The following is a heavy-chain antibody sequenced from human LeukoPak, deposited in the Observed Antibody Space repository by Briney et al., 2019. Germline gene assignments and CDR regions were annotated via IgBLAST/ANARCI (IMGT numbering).Heavy chain of an antibody. CDR2: ISYDGSNK. D-gene: IGHD5-24*01. V-gene: IGHV3-30-3*01. CDR3: ARTREEGRWLPLPLDY. CDR1: GFTFSSYA. J-gene: IGHJ4*02. Sequence: PGGSLRLSCAASGFTFSSYAMHWVRQAPGKGLEWVAVISYDGSNKYYADSVKGRFTISRDNSKNTLYLQMNSLRAEDTAVYYCARTREEGRWLPLPLDYWGQGTLVTVSS.